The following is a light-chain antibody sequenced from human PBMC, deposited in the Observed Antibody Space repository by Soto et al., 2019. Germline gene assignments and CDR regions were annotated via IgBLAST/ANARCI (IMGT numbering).Light chain of an antibody. CDR2: DAS. CDR3: QQSKSWPAIT. J-gene: IGKJ5*01. V-gene: IGKV3-11*01. Sequence: EIVLTQSPGTLSLSPGERATLSCRASQSVSNSLVWYQHKPGQAPRFLIYDASKRATGTPARFSGSXYATELTLNISRPEPEDFAVYYCQQSKSWPAITFGQGTRLEIK. CDR1: QSVSNS.